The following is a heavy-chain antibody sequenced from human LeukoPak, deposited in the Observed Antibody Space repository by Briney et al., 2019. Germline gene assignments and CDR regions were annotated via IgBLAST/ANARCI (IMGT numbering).Heavy chain of an antibody. CDR3: ATVPGSGSYLPFDY. CDR2: FDPEDGET. Sequence: ASVKVSCKVSGYTLTELSMHWVRLAPGKGLEWMGGFDPEDGETIYAQKFQGRVTMTEDTSTDTAYMELSRLRSEDTAVYYCATVPGSGSYLPFDYWGQGTLVTVSS. J-gene: IGHJ4*02. V-gene: IGHV1-24*01. D-gene: IGHD3-10*01. CDR1: GYTLTELS.